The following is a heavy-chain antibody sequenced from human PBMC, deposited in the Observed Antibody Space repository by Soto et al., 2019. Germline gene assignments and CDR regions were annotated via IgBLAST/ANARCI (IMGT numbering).Heavy chain of an antibody. J-gene: IGHJ2*01. CDR2: ISYDGSNK. Sequence: QVQLVESGGGVVQPGRSLRLSCAASGFTFSSYGMHWVRQAPGKGLEWVAVISYDGSNKYYADSVKGRFTISRDNSKKKLYLQMNSLRAEDTAVYYCAKGLAYCGGDCYSHFDLWGRGTLVTVSS. CDR3: AKGLAYCGGDCYSHFDL. V-gene: IGHV3-30*18. D-gene: IGHD2-21*02. CDR1: GFTFSSYG.